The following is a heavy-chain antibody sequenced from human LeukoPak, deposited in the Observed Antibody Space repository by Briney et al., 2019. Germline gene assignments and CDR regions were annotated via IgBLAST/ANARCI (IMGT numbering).Heavy chain of an antibody. J-gene: IGHJ4*02. CDR2: INPNSGDT. V-gene: IGHV1-2*06. CDR1: GYTFTGYH. D-gene: IGHD6-6*01. Sequence: ASVKASCKASGYTFTGYHMHWVRQAPGQGLEWMGRINPNSGDTNYAQEFLGRVTMTRDTSISTAYMELSRLRSDDTAVYYCARGSIAARSCIDYWGRGTLVTVSS. CDR3: ARGSIAARSCIDY.